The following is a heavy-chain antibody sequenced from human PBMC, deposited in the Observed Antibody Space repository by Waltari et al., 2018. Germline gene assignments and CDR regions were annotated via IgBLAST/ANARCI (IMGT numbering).Heavy chain of an antibody. CDR3: AKYSGYDFDY. D-gene: IGHD5-12*01. J-gene: IGHJ4*02. V-gene: IGHV3-53*01. CDR2: IYSGDNR. CDR1: GLNFRRIY. Sequence: EVQLVESGGGLIQPGGSLRLSCAVSGLNFRRIYMSWVRQAPGKGLEWVSIIYSGDNRYYADSVKGRFAISRDNSKNTVYLHMNSLTVEDTAVYYCAKYSGYDFDYWGQGTLVTVSS.